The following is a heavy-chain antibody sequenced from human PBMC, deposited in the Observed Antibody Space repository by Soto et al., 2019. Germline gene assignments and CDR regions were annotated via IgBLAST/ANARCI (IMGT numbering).Heavy chain of an antibody. Sequence: QVQLVESGGGVVQPGRSLRLSCAASGFTFSSYGMHWVRQAPGKGLEWVAVMSWDGSDEFYEETVKGRFTVSRDNSRNTLYLRMNSLSPEDTAVYYCDKEGCSGGICYGFDYWGQGTLVTVSS. V-gene: IGHV3-30*18. CDR1: GFTFSSYG. CDR2: MSWDGSDE. CDR3: DKEGCSGGICYGFDY. J-gene: IGHJ4*02. D-gene: IGHD2-15*01.